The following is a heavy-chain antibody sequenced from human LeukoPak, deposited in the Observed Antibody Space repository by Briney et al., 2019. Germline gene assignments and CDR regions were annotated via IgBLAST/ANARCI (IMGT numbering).Heavy chain of an antibody. Sequence: SETLSLTCAVYGGSFSGYYWSWIRQPPGKGLERIGEINHSGSTNYNPSLKSRVTISVDTSKNQFSLKLSSVTAADTAVYYCARAVYSSTLCYHYYYGMDVWGQGTTVTVSS. D-gene: IGHD6-13*01. V-gene: IGHV4-34*01. CDR3: ARAVYSSTLCYHYYYGMDV. CDR1: GGSFSGYY. CDR2: INHSGST. J-gene: IGHJ6*02.